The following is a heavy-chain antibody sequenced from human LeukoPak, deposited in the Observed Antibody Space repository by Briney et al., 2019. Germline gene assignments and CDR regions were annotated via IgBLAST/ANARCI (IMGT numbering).Heavy chain of an antibody. D-gene: IGHD6-13*01. CDR3: AREGSSSY. CDR2: IYHSGST. CDR1: GYSISSGYY. V-gene: IGHV4-38-2*02. Sequence: SETLSLTCTVSGYSISSGYYWGWIRQPPGKGLEWIGSIYHSGSTYYNPSLKSRVTISVDKSKNQFSLKLSSVTAADTAVYYCAREGSSSYWGQGTLVTVSS. J-gene: IGHJ4*02.